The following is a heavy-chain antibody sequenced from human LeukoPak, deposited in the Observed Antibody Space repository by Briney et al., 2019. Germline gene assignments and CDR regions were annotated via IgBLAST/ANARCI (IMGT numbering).Heavy chain of an antibody. CDR3: ARGAYGDK. CDR2: ISTQTGNT. J-gene: IGHJ4*02. D-gene: IGHD4-17*01. V-gene: IGHV1-18*01. CDR1: SYTLTSYG. Sequence: GASVKVSCKASSYTLTSYGINWIRQAPGQGLEWLGWISTQTGNTDFAQKVQGRLTLTTDRSTNTAYMELRSLTSDDTAVYYCARGAYGDKWGQGTMVTVSS.